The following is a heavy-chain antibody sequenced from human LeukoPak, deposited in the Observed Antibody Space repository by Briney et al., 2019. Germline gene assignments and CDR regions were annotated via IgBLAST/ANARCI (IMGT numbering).Heavy chain of an antibody. CDR3: ARDHSGYGRFDY. D-gene: IGHD5-12*01. CDR2: ISYTGSA. Sequence: PSETLSLTCTVSGGSISSGDYYWSWIRQPPGKGLEWIGYISYTGSAYYNPSLKSRITISVDTSKNQFSLTLSSVTAADTAVYYCARDHSGYGRFDYWGQGTLVTVSP. J-gene: IGHJ4*02. V-gene: IGHV4-30-4*01. CDR1: GGSISSGDYY.